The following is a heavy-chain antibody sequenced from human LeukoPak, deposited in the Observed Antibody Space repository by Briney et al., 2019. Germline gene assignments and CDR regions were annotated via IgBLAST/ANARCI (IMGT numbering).Heavy chain of an antibody. Sequence: PSETLSLTCTVSGGSISSSSYFWGWIRQPPGKGLVWIGSIYYSGSTYYNPSLKSRVTISVDTSKNQFSLKLSSVTAADTAVYYCARRVSSSSASFDPWGQGTLVTVSS. J-gene: IGHJ5*02. CDR3: ARRVSSSSASFDP. CDR1: GGSISSSSYF. V-gene: IGHV4-39*01. D-gene: IGHD6-6*01. CDR2: IYYSGST.